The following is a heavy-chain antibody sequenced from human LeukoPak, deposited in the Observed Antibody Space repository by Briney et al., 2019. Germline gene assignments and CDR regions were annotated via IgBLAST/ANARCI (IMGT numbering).Heavy chain of an antibody. CDR1: GFTFSSYA. J-gene: IGHJ5*02. CDR3: ARPGLRYFDWLFQNWFDP. Sequence: GGSLRLSCAASGFTFSSYAMSWVRQAPGKGLEWVSAISGSGGSTYYADSVKGRFTISRDNSKNTLYLQMNSLRAEGTAVYYCARPGLRYFDWLFQNWFDPWGQGTLVTVSS. V-gene: IGHV3-23*01. CDR2: ISGSGGST. D-gene: IGHD3-9*01.